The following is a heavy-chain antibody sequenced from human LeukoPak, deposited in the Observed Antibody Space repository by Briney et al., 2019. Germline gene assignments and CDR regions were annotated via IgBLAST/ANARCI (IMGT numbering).Heavy chain of an antibody. CDR2: IYYISNT. D-gene: IGHD3-10*01. CDR3: ARVARPYHGRSGSYYNVRYFDY. J-gene: IGHJ4*02. V-gene: IGHV4-61*08. Sequence: TSETLSLTCTVSGASVGSAGYYWSWIRQPPGGGLEWIGYIYYISNTNYNPSLKSRVTISVDTSKNQFSLKLSSVTAADTAVYYCARVARPYHGRSGSYYNVRYFDYWGQGTLVTVSS. CDR1: GASVGSAGYY.